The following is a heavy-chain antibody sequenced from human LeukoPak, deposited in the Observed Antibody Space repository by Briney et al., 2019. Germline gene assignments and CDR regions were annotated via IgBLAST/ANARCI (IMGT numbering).Heavy chain of an antibody. Sequence: PGGSLRLSCAASGFTFSTFGMNWVRQAPGKGLEWVSAISGSGGSTYYADSVKGRFTISRDNSKNTLYLQMNSLRAEDTAVYYCAKDLVTIFGVVMSYWGQGTLVTVSS. V-gene: IGHV3-23*01. J-gene: IGHJ4*02. CDR2: ISGSGGST. D-gene: IGHD3-3*01. CDR3: AKDLVTIFGVVMSY. CDR1: GFTFSTFG.